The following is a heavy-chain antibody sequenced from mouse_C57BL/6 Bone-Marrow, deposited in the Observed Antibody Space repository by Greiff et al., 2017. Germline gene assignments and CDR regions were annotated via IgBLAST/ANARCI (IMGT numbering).Heavy chain of an antibody. CDR1: GYTFTNYW. CDR2: MYPGGGYT. J-gene: IGHJ2*01. Sequence: VQLVESGAELVRPGTSVKMSCKASGYTFTNYWIGWAKQRPGHGLEWIGDMYPGGGYTNYNEKFKGKATLTADKSSSTAYMQFSSLTSEDSAIYYCARRRAYFDYWGQGTTLTVSS. CDR3: ARRRAYFDY. V-gene: IGHV1-63*01.